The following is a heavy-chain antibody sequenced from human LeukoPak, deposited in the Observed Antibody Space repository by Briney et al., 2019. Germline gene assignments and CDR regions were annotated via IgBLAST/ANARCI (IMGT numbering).Heavy chain of an antibody. CDR1: GFTFSSYW. Sequence: GGSLRLSCAASGFTFSSYWMHWVRQAPGKGLVWVSRVNSDGSSTTYADSVKGRFTISRDNAKNTLYLQMNSLRAEDTAVYYCARNRVSYGMDAWGQGTTVTVSS. CDR3: ARNRVSYGMDA. V-gene: IGHV3-74*01. J-gene: IGHJ6*02. CDR2: VNSDGSST. D-gene: IGHD2/OR15-2a*01.